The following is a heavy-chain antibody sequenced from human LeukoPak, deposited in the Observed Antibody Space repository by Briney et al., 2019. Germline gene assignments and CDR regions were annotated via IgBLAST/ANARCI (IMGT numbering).Heavy chain of an antibody. CDR3: ARDGGYYDILTGYPNPFDY. V-gene: IGHV1-2*02. D-gene: IGHD3-9*01. CDR1: GYTFTGYY. Sequence: GASVKVSCKASGYTFTGYYMHWVRQAPGQGLEWMGWINPNSGGTNYAQKLQGRVTMTRDTSISTAYMELSRLRSDDTAVYYCARDGGYYDILTGYPNPFDYWGQGTLVTVSS. J-gene: IGHJ4*02. CDR2: INPNSGGT.